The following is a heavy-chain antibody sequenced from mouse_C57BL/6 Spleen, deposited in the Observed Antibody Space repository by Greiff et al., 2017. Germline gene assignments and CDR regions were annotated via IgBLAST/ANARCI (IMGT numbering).Heavy chain of an antibody. V-gene: IGHV1-7*01. Sequence: VQLKESGAELAKPGASVKLSCKASGYTFTSYWMHWVKQRPGQGLEWIGYMNPSSGYTKYNQKFKDKATLTADKSSSTAYMQLSSLTYEDSAVYYCARDGYDWYFDVWGTGTTVTVSS. D-gene: IGHD2-2*01. J-gene: IGHJ1*03. CDR3: ARDGYDWYFDV. CDR2: MNPSSGYT. CDR1: GYTFTSYW.